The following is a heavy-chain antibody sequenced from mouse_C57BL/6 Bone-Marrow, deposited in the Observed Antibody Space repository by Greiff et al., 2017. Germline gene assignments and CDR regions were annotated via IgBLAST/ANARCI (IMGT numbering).Heavy chain of an antibody. J-gene: IGHJ2*01. CDR2: INPNSGST. V-gene: IGHV1-64*01. CDR1: GYTFTSYW. CDR3: ARWITTVVATRYYFDY. D-gene: IGHD1-1*01. Sequence: QVQLQQPGAELVKPGASVKLSCKASGYTFTSYWMHWVKQRPGQGLEWIGMINPNSGSTNYNEKFKSKATLTVDKSSSTAYMQLSSLTSEDSSVYYCARWITTVVATRYYFDYWGQGTTLTVSS.